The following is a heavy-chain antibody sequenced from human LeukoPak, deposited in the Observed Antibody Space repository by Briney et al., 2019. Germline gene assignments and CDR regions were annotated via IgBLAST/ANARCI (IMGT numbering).Heavy chain of an antibody. J-gene: IGHJ6*03. Sequence: SVKVSSKASGGTFSSYAISWVRQGPGHGLEWMGGVIPIFGTANYAQKIQGRVTITADESTSTAYMELSSLRSEDTAVYYCARHRYFWSGYYYYYYYYMDVWGKGTTVTVSS. CDR1: GGTFSSYA. CDR3: ARHRYFWSGYYYYYYYYMDV. CDR2: VIPIFGTA. D-gene: IGHD3-3*01. V-gene: IGHV1-69*01.